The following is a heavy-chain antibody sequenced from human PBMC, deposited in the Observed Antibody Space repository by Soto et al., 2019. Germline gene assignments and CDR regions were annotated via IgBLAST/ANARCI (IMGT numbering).Heavy chain of an antibody. D-gene: IGHD3-16*01. CDR3: ARVPYTNSPFDY. Sequence: SETLSLTCAVYGGSFSGYYWSWIRQPPGKWLEWIGEINDSGSTNYNPSLKSRVTISLDTSKNQFSLKLSSVTAADTAVYYCARVPYTNSPFDYWGQGXLVTVYS. CDR1: GGSFSGYY. CDR2: INDSGST. J-gene: IGHJ4*02. V-gene: IGHV4-34*01.